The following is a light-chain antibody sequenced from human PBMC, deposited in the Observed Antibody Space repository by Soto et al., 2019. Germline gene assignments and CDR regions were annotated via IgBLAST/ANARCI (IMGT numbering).Light chain of an antibody. Sequence: QLVLTQSPSASASLGASVKLTCTLSSLHSSYAIAWHQQQPEKGPRYLMKLSSDGSHSKGDGIPDRFSGSSSGAERYLTISSLQSEDEADYYCQTWDTGARVVFGGGTKLTVL. CDR2: LSSDGSH. CDR3: QTWDTGARVV. CDR1: SLHSSYA. V-gene: IGLV4-69*01. J-gene: IGLJ2*01.